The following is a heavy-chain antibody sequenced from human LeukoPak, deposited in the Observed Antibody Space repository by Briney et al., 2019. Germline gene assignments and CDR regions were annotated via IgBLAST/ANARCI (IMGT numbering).Heavy chain of an antibody. Sequence: PGGSLRLSCAASGFTVSSTYMSWVRQAPGKGLEWVSVIYSGGSTYYADSGKGRFTISRDNSKNTLYLQMNSLRDEDTAVYYCARDSLYSSSWYYFDYWGQGTLVTVS. CDR2: IYSGGST. CDR3: ARDSLYSSSWYYFDY. D-gene: IGHD6-13*01. J-gene: IGHJ4*02. CDR1: GFTVSSTY. V-gene: IGHV3-66*01.